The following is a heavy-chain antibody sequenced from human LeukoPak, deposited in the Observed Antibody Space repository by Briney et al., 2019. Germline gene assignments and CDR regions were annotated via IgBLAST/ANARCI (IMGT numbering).Heavy chain of an antibody. V-gene: IGHV3-43D*04. D-gene: IGHD1-1*01. Sequence: HPGGSLRLSCAASGFTFDDYAMHWVRQAPGKGLEWVSLISWDGGSTCYADSVKGRFTISRDNSKNSLYLQMNSLRAEDTALYYCAKGHDVTPEGTYYFDYCGQGNLVTVSS. J-gene: IGHJ4*02. CDR1: GFTFDDYA. CDR2: ISWDGGST. CDR3: AKGHDVTPEGTYYFDY.